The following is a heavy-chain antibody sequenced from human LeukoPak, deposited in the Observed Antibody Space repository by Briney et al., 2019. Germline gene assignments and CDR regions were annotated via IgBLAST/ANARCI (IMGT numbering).Heavy chain of an antibody. CDR1: GFTFSNFE. CDR2: ISSTGAST. CDR3: RAVWFGDGVDV. J-gene: IGHJ6*02. V-gene: IGHV3-48*03. D-gene: IGHD3-10*01. Sequence: PGGSLRLSCEASGFTFSNFEMNWVRQAPGRGLEWVSHISSTGASTHYADSVKGRFTISRDNAKNTLYLQMNSLRAEDTAVYYCRAVWFGDGVDVWGQGTTVTV.